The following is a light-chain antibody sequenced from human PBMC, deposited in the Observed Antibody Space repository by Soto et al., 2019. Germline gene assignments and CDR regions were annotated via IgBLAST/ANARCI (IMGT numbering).Light chain of an antibody. J-gene: IGLJ2*01. CDR1: SSDVGGYNY. CDR2: DVS. Sequence: QSVLHQPASVSGSPGQSITMSCTGTSSDVGGYNYVSWYQQHPGKAPKLMIYDVSNRPSGVSNRFSVSKSGNTASLTISGLQAEDEADYYCSSYTSSSTVVFAGGTKLTVL. V-gene: IGLV2-14*01. CDR3: SSYTSSSTVV.